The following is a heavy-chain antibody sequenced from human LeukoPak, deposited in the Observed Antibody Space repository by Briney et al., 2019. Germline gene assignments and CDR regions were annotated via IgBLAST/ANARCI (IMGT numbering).Heavy chain of an antibody. CDR1: GYTFTSYG. CDR3: ASPGPMVRGVYYYYGMDV. CDR2: ISAYNGNT. J-gene: IGHJ6*02. Sequence: ASVTVSCKASGYTFTSYGISWVRQAPGQGLEWMGWISAYNGNTNYAQKLQGRVTMTTDTSTSTAYMELRSLRSDDTAVYYCASPGPMVRGVYYYYGMDVWGQGTTVTVSS. D-gene: IGHD3-10*01. V-gene: IGHV1-18*01.